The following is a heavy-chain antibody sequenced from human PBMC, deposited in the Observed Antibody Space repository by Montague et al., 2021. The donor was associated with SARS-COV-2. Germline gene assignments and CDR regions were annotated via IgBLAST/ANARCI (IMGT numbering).Heavy chain of an antibody. CDR2: RYQNGAT. D-gene: IGHD3-3*01. J-gene: IGHJ4*02. CDR3: ARSGVGIFDFSYFDS. CDR1: GFSISSGYY. V-gene: IGHV4-38-2*02. Sequence: SETRSLTCSVSGFSISSGYYWDWIRQTPGKGLEWIGSRYQNGATYYSPSLKRPVTILLDTSKNQFSLSLTSVTAADTAVYYCARSGVGIFDFSYFDSWGQGSLVIVSS.